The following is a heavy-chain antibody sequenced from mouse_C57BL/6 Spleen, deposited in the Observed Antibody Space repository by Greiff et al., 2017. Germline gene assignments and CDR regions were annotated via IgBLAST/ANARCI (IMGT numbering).Heavy chain of an antibody. CDR1: GFTFSSYA. J-gene: IGHJ2*01. CDR2: ISSGGDYI. CDR3: TRDRREGGYFDY. Sequence: EVKVVESGEGLVKPGGSLKLSCAASGFTFSSYAMSWVRQTPEKRLEWVAYISSGGDYIYYADTVKGRFTISRDNARNTLYLQMSSLKSEDTAMYYCTRDRREGGYFDYWGQGTTLTVSS. V-gene: IGHV5-9-1*02.